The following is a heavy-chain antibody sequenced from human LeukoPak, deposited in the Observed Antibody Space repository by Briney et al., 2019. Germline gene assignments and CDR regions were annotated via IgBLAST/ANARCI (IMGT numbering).Heavy chain of an antibody. Sequence: PGGSLRLSCAASGFTFSSYGMHWVRQAPGKGLEWVAVISYDGSNKYYADSVKGRFTISRDNSKNTLYLQMNSLRAEDTAVYYCAKERRGDGYNYGYFDYWGQGTLVTVSS. D-gene: IGHD5-24*01. CDR1: GFTFSSYG. CDR2: ISYDGSNK. J-gene: IGHJ4*02. V-gene: IGHV3-30*18. CDR3: AKERRGDGYNYGYFDY.